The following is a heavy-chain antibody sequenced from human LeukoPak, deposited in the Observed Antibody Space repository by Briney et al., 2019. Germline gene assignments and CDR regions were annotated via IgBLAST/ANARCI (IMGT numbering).Heavy chain of an antibody. D-gene: IGHD3-16*01. J-gene: IGHJ4*02. CDR3: ARIMITFGGVPDY. CDR2: IYYSGST. V-gene: IGHV4-59*01. CDR1: GGSISSYY. Sequence: SETLSLTCTVSGGSISSYYWSWIRQPPGKGLEWIGYIYYSGSTNYNPSLKSRVTISVDTSKNQFSLKLSSVTAADTAVYYCARIMITFGGVPDYWGQGTLVTVSS.